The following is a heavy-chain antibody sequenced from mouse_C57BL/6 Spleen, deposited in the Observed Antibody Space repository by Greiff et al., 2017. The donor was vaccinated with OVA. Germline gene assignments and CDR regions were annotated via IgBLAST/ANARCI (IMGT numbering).Heavy chain of an antibody. CDR2: IYPGDGDT. CDR1: GYAFSSSW. J-gene: IGHJ2*01. V-gene: IGHV1-82*01. Sequence: QVQLQQSGPELVKPGASVKISCKASGYAFSSSWMNWVKQRPGKGLEWIGRIYPGDGDTNYNGKFKGKATLTADKSSSTAYMQLSSLTSEDSAVYFCARSTTGGYFDYWGQGTTLTVSS. CDR3: ARSTTGGYFDY. D-gene: IGHD1-1*01.